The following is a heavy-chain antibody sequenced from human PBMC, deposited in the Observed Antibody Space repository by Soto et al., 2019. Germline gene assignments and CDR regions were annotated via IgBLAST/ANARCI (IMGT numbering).Heavy chain of an antibody. D-gene: IGHD3-3*01. CDR2: IYYSGST. Sequence: SETLSLTCTVSGGSTSSGGYYWSWIRQHPGKGLEWIGYIYYSGSTYYNPSLKSRVTISVDTSKNQFSLKLSSVTAADTAVYYCARGPASRDFWSGYYYYYYYGMDVWGQGTTVTVSS. CDR1: GGSTSSGGYY. J-gene: IGHJ6*02. V-gene: IGHV4-31*03. CDR3: ARGPASRDFWSGYYYYYYYGMDV.